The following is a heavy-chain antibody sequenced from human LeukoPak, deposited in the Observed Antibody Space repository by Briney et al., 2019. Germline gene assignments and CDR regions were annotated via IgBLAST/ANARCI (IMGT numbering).Heavy chain of an antibody. Sequence: SQTLSLTCTVSGGSISSGGCYWSWIRQPPGKGLEWIGYIYHSGSTYYNPSLKSRVTISVDRSKNQFSLKLSSVTAADTAVYYCAREARYCSSTSCYPRPDAFDIWGQGTMVTVSS. J-gene: IGHJ3*02. CDR1: GGSISSGGCY. CDR2: IYHSGST. CDR3: AREARYCSSTSCYPRPDAFDI. D-gene: IGHD2-2*01. V-gene: IGHV4-30-2*01.